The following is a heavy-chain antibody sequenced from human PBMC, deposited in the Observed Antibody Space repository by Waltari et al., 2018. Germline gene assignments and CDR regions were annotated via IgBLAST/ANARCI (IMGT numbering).Heavy chain of an antibody. CDR2: IHAGGNT. CDR3: ARAGLGSPSQWLQLFDS. J-gene: IGHJ4*02. Sequence: EVQLVESGGGLIQPGGSLRRSCEASGFGVSYNYMSGVRQAPGKGLEWVSVIHAGGNTYYGDAVKGRFTISRDISKNTLYLQMNSLTVDDSAMHYCARAGLGSPSQWLQLFDSWGQGTLVTVSS. D-gene: IGHD5-12*01. V-gene: IGHV3-53*01. CDR1: GFGVSYNY.